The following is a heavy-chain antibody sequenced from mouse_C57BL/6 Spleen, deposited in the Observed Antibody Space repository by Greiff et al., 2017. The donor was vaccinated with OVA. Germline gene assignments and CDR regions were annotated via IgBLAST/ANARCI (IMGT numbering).Heavy chain of an antibody. J-gene: IGHJ2*01. CDR2: INPNNGGT. Sequence: EVQLQQSGPELVKPGASVKISCKASGYTFTDYYMNWEKQSHGKSLEWIGDINPNNGGTSYNQKFKGKATLTVDKSSSTAYMELRSLTSEDSAVYYCAFITTVVCFDYWGQGTTLTVSS. CDR3: AFITTVVCFDY. CDR1: GYTFTDYY. V-gene: IGHV1-26*01. D-gene: IGHD1-1*01.